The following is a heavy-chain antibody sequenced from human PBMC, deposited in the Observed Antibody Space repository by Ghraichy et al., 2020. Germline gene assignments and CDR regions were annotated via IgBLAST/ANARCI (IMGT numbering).Heavy chain of an antibody. J-gene: IGHJ4*02. CDR1: GNTVTSYG. V-gene: IGHV1-18*01. Sequence: ASVKVSCKASGNTVTSYGISWVRQAPGQGLEWMGWISDYHGNTNYAQKFQGRVTMTTDTSTSTAYMELRSLRSDDTAVYYCARHLVGATPRPLAFDYWGQGTLVTVSS. D-gene: IGHD1-26*01. CDR2: ISDYHGNT. CDR3: ARHLVGATPRPLAFDY.